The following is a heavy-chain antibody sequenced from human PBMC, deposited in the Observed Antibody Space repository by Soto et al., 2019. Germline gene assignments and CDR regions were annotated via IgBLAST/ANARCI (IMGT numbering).Heavy chain of an antibody. CDR3: ARHVAVPRTRGFDY. J-gene: IGHJ4*02. CDR1: GGSISDNW. D-gene: IGHD2-21*01. V-gene: IGHV4-4*02. Sequence: QVQLQESGPGLVKPSGTLFLTCAVSGGSISDNWWSWVRQPPGKGLEWIGEIYHSGTTYYTPSLRSRVVILVDKSASQISLTLSSVTAADTAVYYCARHVAVPRTRGFDYWGPGTLVAVPS. CDR2: IYHSGTT.